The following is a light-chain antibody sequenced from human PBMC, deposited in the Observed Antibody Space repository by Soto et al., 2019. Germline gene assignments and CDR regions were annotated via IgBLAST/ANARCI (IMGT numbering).Light chain of an antibody. CDR1: QSVSSN. V-gene: IGKV3-15*01. CDR2: GAS. Sequence: EIVINQSPSTLSVSTGERATLSCRASQSVSSNLAWYQQKPGQAPRLLIYGASTRATGIPARFSGSGSGTEFTLTISSLQSEDFAVYYCQQYNNLPWTFGQGTKVDIK. CDR3: QQYNNLPWT. J-gene: IGKJ1*01.